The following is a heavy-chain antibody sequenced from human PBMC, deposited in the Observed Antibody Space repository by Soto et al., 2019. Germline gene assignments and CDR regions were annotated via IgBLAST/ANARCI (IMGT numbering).Heavy chain of an antibody. D-gene: IGHD2-2*01. CDR1: GFTFTSSA. J-gene: IGHJ6*02. CDR3: AADLRCSSTSCYHYYYYGMDV. CDR2: IVVGSGNT. V-gene: IGHV1-58*01. Sequence: QMQLVQSGPEVKKPGTSVKVSCKASGFTFTSSAVQWVRQARGQRLEWIGWIVVGSGNTNYAQKFQERVTITRDMSTSTAYMELSSLRSEDTAVYYCAADLRCSSTSCYHYYYYGMDVWGQGTTVTVSS.